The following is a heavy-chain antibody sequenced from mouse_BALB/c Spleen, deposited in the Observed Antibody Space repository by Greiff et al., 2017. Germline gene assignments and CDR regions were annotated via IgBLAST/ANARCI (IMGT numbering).Heavy chain of an antibody. Sequence: QVQLQQSGPGLVQPSQSLSITCTVSGFSLTSYGVHWVRQSPGKGLEWLGVIWSGGSTDYNAALISRLSISKDNSKSQVFFKMNSLQANDTAIYYCANYYYGSWYFDVWGAGTTVTVSS. V-gene: IGHV2-2*02. D-gene: IGHD1-1*01. CDR1: GFSLTSYG. J-gene: IGHJ1*01. CDR2: IWSGGST. CDR3: ANYYYGSWYFDV.